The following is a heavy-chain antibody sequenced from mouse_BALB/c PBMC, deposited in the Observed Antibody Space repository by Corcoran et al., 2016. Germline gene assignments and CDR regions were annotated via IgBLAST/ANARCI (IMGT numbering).Heavy chain of an antibody. CDR3: AIFITTVVASFDD. Sequence: QIQLVQSGPELKKPGETVKISCKASGYTFTNYGMNWVKQAPGKGLKWMGWINTYTGESTYADDFKGRFAFSLETSASTAYLQINNLKNEDTATYFCAIFITTVVASFDDWGQGTTLTVSS. D-gene: IGHD1-1*01. CDR2: INTYTGES. CDR1: GYTFTNYG. V-gene: IGHV9-3-1*01. J-gene: IGHJ2*01.